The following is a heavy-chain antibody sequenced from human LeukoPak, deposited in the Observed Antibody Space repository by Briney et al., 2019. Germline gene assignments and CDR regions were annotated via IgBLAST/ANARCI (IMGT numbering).Heavy chain of an antibody. J-gene: IGHJ6*02. CDR1: GFTFSNYA. Sequence: PGGSLRLSCAASGFTFSNYAMSWVRQAPGKGLEWVSGISGSGGSTNYADSVKGRLIISRDNSKNSLYLQMDSLRAEDTARYYCAPYYYGSGSYSYGLDVWGQGTTVTVSS. D-gene: IGHD3-10*01. V-gene: IGHV3-23*01. CDR3: APYYYGSGSYSYGLDV. CDR2: ISGSGGST.